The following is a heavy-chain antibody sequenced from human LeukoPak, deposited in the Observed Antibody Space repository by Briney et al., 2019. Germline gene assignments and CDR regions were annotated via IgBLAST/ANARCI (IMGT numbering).Heavy chain of an antibody. Sequence: PSETLSLTCTVSGGSISSSSYYWGWIRQPPGKGLEWIGSIYYSGSTYYNPSLKSRVTISVDTSKNQFSLKLSSVTAADTAVYYCARAETLAAIYFDFWGQGSLVTVSS. J-gene: IGHJ4*02. CDR1: GGSISSSSYY. D-gene: IGHD6-25*01. V-gene: IGHV4-39*01. CDR3: ARAETLAAIYFDF. CDR2: IYYSGST.